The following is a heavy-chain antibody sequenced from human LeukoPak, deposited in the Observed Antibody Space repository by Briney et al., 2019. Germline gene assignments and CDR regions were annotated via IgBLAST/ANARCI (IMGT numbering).Heavy chain of an antibody. CDR3: ARGGAAGNEFDI. CDR1: GFTFNSYA. Sequence: PGGSLRLSGAGSGFTFNSYAMHWVRPAPGKELVGVADISYDGSKKYYADSVNGRFTISRDNPKNALYLQMSSLRAEDTAVYYCARGGAAGNEFDIWGQGTMVTVSS. CDR2: ISYDGSKK. D-gene: IGHD6-13*01. V-gene: IGHV3-30*14. J-gene: IGHJ3*02.